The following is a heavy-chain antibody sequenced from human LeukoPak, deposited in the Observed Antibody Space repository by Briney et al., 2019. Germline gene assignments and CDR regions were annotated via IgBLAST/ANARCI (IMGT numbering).Heavy chain of an antibody. J-gene: IGHJ4*02. CDR1: GFIFSNYA. CDR3: ARRGSYYPFDY. CDR2: FSGSGDRT. D-gene: IGHD1-26*01. Sequence: GGSLRLSCAASGFIFSNYAMSWVRQAPGKGLEWVSGFSGSGDRTYYADSVKGRSTISRDNSKNTLYLQMNNLRAGDTAVYYCARRGSYYPFDYWGQGTLVTVSS. V-gene: IGHV3-23*01.